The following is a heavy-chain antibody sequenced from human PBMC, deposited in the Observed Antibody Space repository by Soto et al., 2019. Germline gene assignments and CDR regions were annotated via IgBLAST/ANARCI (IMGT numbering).Heavy chain of an antibody. V-gene: IGHV4-4*07. D-gene: IGHD6-19*01. CDR1: GGSISSYY. CDR3: ARMGSSGWSADYYYGMDV. CDR2: IYTSGST. J-gene: IGHJ6*02. Sequence: QVQLQESGPGLVKPSETLSLTCTVSGGSISSYYWSWIRQPAGKGLEWIGRIYTSGSTNYNPSLKSRVTMSVDTSKYQFSLKLSSVTAADTAVYYCARMGSSGWSADYYYGMDVWGQGTTVTVSS.